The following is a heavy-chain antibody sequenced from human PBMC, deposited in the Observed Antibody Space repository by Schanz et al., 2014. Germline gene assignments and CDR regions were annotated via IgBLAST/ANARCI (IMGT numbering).Heavy chain of an antibody. CDR2: FDAHDGRA. CDR1: GFAFSSYG. Sequence: EVQLVESGGGLVPPGGSLRLSCLASGFAFSSYGMNWLRQAPGKGLEWVSGFDAHDGRAYYADSAKGRFTISRDNSKSTLYVEMNSLRVEDTAVYYCAKNQYDDVDLSSFYFDFWGQGTLVTVSS. J-gene: IGHJ4*02. D-gene: IGHD3-10*02. CDR3: AKNQYDDVDLSSFYFDF. V-gene: IGHV3-23*04.